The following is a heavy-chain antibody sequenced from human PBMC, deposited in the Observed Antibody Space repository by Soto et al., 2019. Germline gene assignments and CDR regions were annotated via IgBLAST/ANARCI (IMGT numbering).Heavy chain of an antibody. V-gene: IGHV3-53*01. D-gene: IGHD3-22*01. CDR2: IYSGGST. CDR3: ARDLLHYYDSSGYTYYYYGM. J-gene: IGHJ6*01. CDR1: GFTVSSNY. Sequence: GGSLRLSCAASGFTVSSNYMSWVRQAPGKGLEWVSVIYSGGSTYYADSVKGRFTISRDNSKNTLYLQMNSLRAEDTAVYYCARDLLHYYDSSGYTYYYYGM.